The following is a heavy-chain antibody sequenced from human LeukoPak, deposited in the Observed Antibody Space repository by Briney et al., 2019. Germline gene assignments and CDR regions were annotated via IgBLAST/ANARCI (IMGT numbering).Heavy chain of an antibody. CDR3: ARGVDGGNSDWFDP. V-gene: IGHV1-69*04. CDR2: IIPILGIA. Sequence: SVKVSCKASGGTFSSYAISWVRQAPGQGLEWMGRIIPILGIANYAQKFQGRVTITADKSTSTAYMELSSLRSEDTAVYYCARGVDGGNSDWFDPWGQGTLVTVSS. D-gene: IGHD2-21*02. J-gene: IGHJ5*02. CDR1: GGTFSSYA.